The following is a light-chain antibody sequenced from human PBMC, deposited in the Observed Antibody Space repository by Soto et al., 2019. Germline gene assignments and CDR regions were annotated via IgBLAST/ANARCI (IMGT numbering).Light chain of an antibody. CDR1: QGISNY. CDR3: QKYNSAPFT. CDR2: AAS. J-gene: IGKJ3*01. V-gene: IGKV1-27*01. Sequence: DIQMTQSPSSLSASVGDRVTITCRASQGISNYLAWYQQQPGKVPKVLIYAASTLHSGVPSRFSGSGSGTHFTLTITSLQPEDVATYFCQKYNSAPFTFGPGTKVDIK.